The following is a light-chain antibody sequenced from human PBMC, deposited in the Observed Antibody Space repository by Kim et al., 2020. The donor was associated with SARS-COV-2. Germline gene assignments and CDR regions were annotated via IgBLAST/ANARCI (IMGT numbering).Light chain of an antibody. CDR2: AAS. Sequence: ATVGDRVNITCRSSQGISNDLAWYQQKPGKVPKLLIYAASTLQSGVPSRFSGSGYGTDFTLTISSLQPEDVATYYCQKYNSAPPYTFGQGTKLEI. V-gene: IGKV1-27*01. CDR3: QKYNSAPPYT. CDR1: QGISND. J-gene: IGKJ2*01.